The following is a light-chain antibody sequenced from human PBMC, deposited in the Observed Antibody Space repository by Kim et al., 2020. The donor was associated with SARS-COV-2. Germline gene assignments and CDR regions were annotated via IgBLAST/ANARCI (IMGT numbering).Light chain of an antibody. J-gene: IGLJ3*02. CDR1: SSNVGGYNY. V-gene: IGLV2-14*03. Sequence: QSVLTQPASVSGSPGQSITISCTGTSSNVGGYNYVSWYQQHPGKAPKLMIYDVGTRPSGVSDRFSGSKSGNTASLTISGLHTEDEADYYCSSYTTTTTRVFGGGTQLTVL. CDR2: DVG. CDR3: SSYTTTTTRV.